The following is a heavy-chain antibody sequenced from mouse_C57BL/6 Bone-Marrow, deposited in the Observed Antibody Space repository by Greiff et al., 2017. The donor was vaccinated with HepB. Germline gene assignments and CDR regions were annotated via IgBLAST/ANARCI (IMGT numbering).Heavy chain of an antibody. CDR3: ANWYFDV. V-gene: IGHV5-17*01. CDR2: ISSGSSTI. CDR1: GFTFSDYG. Sequence: VQLKESGGGLVKPGGSLKLSCAASGFTFSDYGMHWVRQAPEKGLEWVAYISSGSSTIYYADTVKGRFTISRDNAKHTLFLQMTSLRSEDTAMYYCANWYFDVWGTGTTVTVSS. J-gene: IGHJ1*03.